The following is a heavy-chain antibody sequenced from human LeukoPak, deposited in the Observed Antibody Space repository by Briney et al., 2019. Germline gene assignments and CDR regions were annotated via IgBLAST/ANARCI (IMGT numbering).Heavy chain of an antibody. CDR3: ARRAGAYSHPYDY. Sequence: PGGSLRLSCAASGFTFSDSGMHWVRQASGKGLEWVGHIRSKADSYATLYAASVKGRFTITREDSENTAYLQMNSLSAEDTAVYYCARRAGAYSHPYDYWGQGTLVTVSS. CDR2: IRSKADSYAT. CDR1: GFTFSDSG. J-gene: IGHJ4*02. D-gene: IGHD4/OR15-4a*01. V-gene: IGHV3-73*01.